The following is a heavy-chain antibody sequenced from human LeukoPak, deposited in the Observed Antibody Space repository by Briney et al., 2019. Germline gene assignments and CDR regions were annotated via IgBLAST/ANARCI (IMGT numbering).Heavy chain of an antibody. CDR3: ARDQRDRYDCWSGYPYFDY. CDR1: GFTFSGYS. J-gene: IGHJ4*02. V-gene: IGHV3-48*01. D-gene: IGHD3-3*01. CDR2: ISSSSSTI. Sequence: GGSLRLSCAASGFTFSGYSMNWVRQAPGKGLEWVSYISSSSSTIYYADSVKGRFTISRDNAKNSLYLQMNSLRAEDTAVYYCARDQRDRYDCWSGYPYFDYWGQGTLVTVSS.